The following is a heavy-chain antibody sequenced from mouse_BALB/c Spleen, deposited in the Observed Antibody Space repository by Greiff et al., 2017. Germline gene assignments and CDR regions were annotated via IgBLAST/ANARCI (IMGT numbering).Heavy chain of an antibody. Sequence: QVQLKESGPGLVAPSQSLSITCTVSGFSLTSYGVHWVRQPPGKGLEWLGVIWAGGSTNYNSALMSRLSISKDNSKSQVFLKMNSLQTDDTAMYYCARENYGSSLYAMDYWGQGTSVTVSS. V-gene: IGHV2-9*02. D-gene: IGHD1-1*01. J-gene: IGHJ4*01. CDR3: ARENYGSSLYAMDY. CDR1: GFSLTSYG. CDR2: IWAGGST.